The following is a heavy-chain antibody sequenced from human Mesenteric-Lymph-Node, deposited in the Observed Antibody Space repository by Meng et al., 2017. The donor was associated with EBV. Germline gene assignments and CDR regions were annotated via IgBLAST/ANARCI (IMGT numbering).Heavy chain of an antibody. J-gene: IGHJ4*02. CDR2: IMPIFGTA. V-gene: IGHV1-69*01. CDR1: GGTVSSYA. D-gene: IGHD3-16*02. Sequence: QGSLVQSGCVDKEPGVEVKVSCTASGGTVSSYANRWLRQTRGKGLVWMGGIMPIFGTANYAQKFQGRVTITADESTSTAYMELSSLRSEDTAVYYCARVQYDYVWVSYRQYYFDYWGQGTLVTVSS. CDR3: ARVQYDYVWVSYRQYYFDY.